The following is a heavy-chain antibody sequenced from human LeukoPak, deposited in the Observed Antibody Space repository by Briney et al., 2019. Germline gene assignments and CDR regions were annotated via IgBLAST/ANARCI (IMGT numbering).Heavy chain of an antibody. Sequence: GGSLRLSCAASGFTFSSYAMSWVRQAPGKGLEWVSAISGSGGSTYYADSVKGRFTISRDNSKNTLYLQMNSLRAEDTAVYYCARDREYSSSSCWFDPWGQGTLVTVSS. D-gene: IGHD6-6*01. CDR1: GFTFSSYA. V-gene: IGHV3-23*01. CDR3: ARDREYSSSSCWFDP. CDR2: ISGSGGST. J-gene: IGHJ5*02.